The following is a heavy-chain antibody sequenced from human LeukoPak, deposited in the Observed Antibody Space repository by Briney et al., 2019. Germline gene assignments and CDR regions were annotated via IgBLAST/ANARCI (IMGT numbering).Heavy chain of an antibody. CDR1: GFTFGSYW. CDR3: ARDLGRPAAHTVGHFDF. CDR2: ISDDGSAK. J-gene: IGHJ4*02. D-gene: IGHD6-13*01. V-gene: IGHV3-7*01. Sequence: PGGSLRLSCAASGFTFGSYWMSWVRQTPEKGLEWVADISDDGSAKYYLAPVKGRFTISKTNAEKFLSLHMDGLGGEDPGLYYCARDLGRPAAHTVGHFDFWGRGSLVTVSS.